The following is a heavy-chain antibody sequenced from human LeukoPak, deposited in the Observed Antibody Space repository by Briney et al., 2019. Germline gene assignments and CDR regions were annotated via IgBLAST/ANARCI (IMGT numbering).Heavy chain of an antibody. D-gene: IGHD6-13*01. CDR1: GFTVSNNY. V-gene: IGHV3-53*01. Sequence: GGSLTLSCALSGFTVSNNYVSWVRHAPGKGLDWVSLIYSNDNTNYADPVKGRVTISRDNSKNTLYLQMNSLRAEDTAVYYCAGVSKSATTGTVLDCWGQGTLVTVSS. J-gene: IGHJ4*02. CDR3: AGVSKSATTGTVLDC. CDR2: IYSNDNT.